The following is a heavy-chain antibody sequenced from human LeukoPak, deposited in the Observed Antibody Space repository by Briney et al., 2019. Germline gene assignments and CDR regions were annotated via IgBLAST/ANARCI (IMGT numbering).Heavy chain of an antibody. Sequence: PGGSLRLSCAASGFTFSTYAMTWVHQAPGKGLEWVSAIRGSGGSTYYADSVKGRFTISRDNSKNTLYLQMNSLRAEDTAVYYCAKDREYSSTWYPSFDPWGQGTLVTVSS. V-gene: IGHV3-23*01. CDR3: AKDREYSSTWYPSFDP. J-gene: IGHJ5*02. D-gene: IGHD6-13*01. CDR2: IRGSGGST. CDR1: GFTFSTYA.